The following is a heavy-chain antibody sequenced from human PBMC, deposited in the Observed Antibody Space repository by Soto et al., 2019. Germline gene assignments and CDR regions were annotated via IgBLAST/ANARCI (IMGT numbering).Heavy chain of an antibody. CDR2: ISVYNGNT. Sequence: ASVKVSCKASGYTFTSYGISWVRQAPGQGLEWMGWISVYNGNTNYAQNLQGRVTMTTDTSTTTAYMEVRSLRSDDTAVYYCARDVASAGTTWFDTWGQGTLVTVYS. D-gene: IGHD6-13*01. CDR3: ARDVASAGTTWFDT. V-gene: IGHV1-18*01. CDR1: GYTFTSYG. J-gene: IGHJ5*02.